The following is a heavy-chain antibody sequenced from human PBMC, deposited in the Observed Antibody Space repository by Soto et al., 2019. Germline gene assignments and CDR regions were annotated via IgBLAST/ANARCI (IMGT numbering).Heavy chain of an antibody. V-gene: IGHV3-11*06. D-gene: IGHD5-12*01. CDR2: ISSSGTYT. CDR3: ARQEATTVGYFDY. Sequence: GGSLRVSCAASGFTSSYYYMSWIRQAPGKGLEWVSYISSSGTYTNFADSVKGRFTISRDNAKNSLYLQMNSLRAEDAAVYYCARQEATTVGYFDYWGQGTLVTVSS. J-gene: IGHJ4*02. CDR1: GFTSSYYY.